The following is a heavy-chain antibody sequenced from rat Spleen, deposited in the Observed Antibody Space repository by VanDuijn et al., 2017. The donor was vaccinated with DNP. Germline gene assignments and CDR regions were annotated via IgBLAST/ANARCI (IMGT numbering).Heavy chain of an antibody. CDR3: ARHGRRVFDY. Sequence: EVQLVESGGGLVQPGRSLKLSCVASGFTFSKYGMAWVRQAPTKGLEWVASISTSGEYTHYRDSVKGRFTISRDHAKSTLYLQMNSLRSEDMATYYCARHGRRVFDYWGQGVMVTVSS. D-gene: IGHD1-11*01. CDR2: ISTSGEYT. J-gene: IGHJ2*01. V-gene: IGHV5S13*01. CDR1: GFTFSKYG.